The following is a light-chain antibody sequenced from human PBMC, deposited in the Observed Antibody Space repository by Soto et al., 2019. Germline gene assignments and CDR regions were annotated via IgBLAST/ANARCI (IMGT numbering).Light chain of an antibody. CDR3: ETWDSNIHAV. CDR1: SGHSSYI. CDR2: LEGSGSY. Sequence: QLVLTQSSSASASLGSSVKLNCTLSSGHSSYIIAWHQQQPGKAPRYLMKLEGSGSYNKGSGVPDRFSGSSSGADRYLTISNLQFEDEADYYCETWDSNIHAVFGGGTQLTVL. J-gene: IGLJ7*01. V-gene: IGLV4-60*02.